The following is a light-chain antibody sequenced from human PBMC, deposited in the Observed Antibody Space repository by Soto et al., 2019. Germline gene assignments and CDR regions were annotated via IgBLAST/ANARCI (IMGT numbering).Light chain of an antibody. V-gene: IGKV3-20*01. J-gene: IGKJ1*01. CDR3: QQYGTSST. CDR2: EAS. CDR1: QTVRSDY. Sequence: IVLTQSPGTLSLSPGESATLSCRASQTVRSDYLAWYRQSPGQPPRLLLFEASNRAPGIPDRFSGSGSGTDFTLTIRRLEPEDFAVYYCQQYGTSSTFGQGTKVDI.